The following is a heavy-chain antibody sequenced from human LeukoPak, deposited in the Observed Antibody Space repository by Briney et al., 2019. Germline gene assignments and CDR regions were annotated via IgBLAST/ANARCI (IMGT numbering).Heavy chain of an antibody. CDR1: GYTFTSYY. J-gene: IGHJ4*02. CDR2: INPSGGST. D-gene: IGHD3-3*01. CDR3: AREGELRFLEWLLSFDY. Sequence: GASVKVSCKASGYTFTSYYMHWVRQAPGQGLEWMGIINPSGGSTSYAQKFQGRVTMTRDTSTSTVYMELSSLRSEDTAVYYCAREGELRFLEWLLSFDYWGQGTLVTVSS. V-gene: IGHV1-46*01.